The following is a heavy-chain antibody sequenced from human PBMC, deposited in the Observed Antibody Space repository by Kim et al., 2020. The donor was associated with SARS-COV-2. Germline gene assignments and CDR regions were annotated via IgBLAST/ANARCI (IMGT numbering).Heavy chain of an antibody. D-gene: IGHD1-26*01. CDR3: ARGLGEGATNWFDP. J-gene: IGHJ5*02. CDR2: VSPNNGNT. CDR1: GYTFTTYD. Sequence: ASVKVSCKASGYTFTTYDVNWVRQAPGQGLEWMGWVSPNNGNTGYAQQFHGRVIMTRDTSTSTAYMELNNLKSEDTAVYYCARGLGEGATNWFDPWGPGTLVTVPS. V-gene: IGHV1-8*01.